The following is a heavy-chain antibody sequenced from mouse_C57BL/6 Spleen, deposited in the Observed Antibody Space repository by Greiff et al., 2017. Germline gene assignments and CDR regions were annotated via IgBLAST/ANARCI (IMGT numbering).Heavy chain of an antibody. J-gene: IGHJ2*01. D-gene: IGHD1-1*01. CDR2: IDPSDSYT. CDR3: ARGDGSSPYRFDY. Sequence: VQLQQPGAELVMPGASVKLSCKASGYTFTSYWMHWVKQRPGQGLEWIGEIDPSDSYTNYNQKFKGKSTLTVDKSSSTAYMQLSSLTSEDSAVXYCARGDGSSPYRFDYWGQGTTLTVSS. V-gene: IGHV1-69*01. CDR1: GYTFTSYW.